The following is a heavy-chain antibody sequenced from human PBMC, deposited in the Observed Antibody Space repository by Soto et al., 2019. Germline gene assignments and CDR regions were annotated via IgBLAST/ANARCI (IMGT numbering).Heavy chain of an antibody. J-gene: IGHJ6*03. CDR1: VFTFANSA. CDR3: AKMPNNYYYYYMDV. D-gene: IGHD2-2*01. CDR2: ISGSGEST. Sequence: GGSLRLSCAASVFTFANSAMTWVRQAPGKGLEWVSTISGSGESTYYPDSVKGRFTISRDNSKNTLYLQMSSLRAEDTAIYYCAKMPNNYYYYYMDVWGKGTTVTVSS. V-gene: IGHV3-23*01.